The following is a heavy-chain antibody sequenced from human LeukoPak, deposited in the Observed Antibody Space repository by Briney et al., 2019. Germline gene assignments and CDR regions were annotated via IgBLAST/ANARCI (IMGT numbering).Heavy chain of an antibody. D-gene: IGHD2-15*01. CDR2: ISVYNGNT. J-gene: IGHJ4*02. V-gene: IGHV1-18*04. CDR1: GYIFAHYG. CDR3: ARCPTSGGKCYEFDY. Sequence: PSVKLSCKASGYIFAHYGIKWVRQAPGQGLEWMGWISVYNGNTNYAQNLQGRVTMTTDTATSTAYMELKNVRTDASSVYYCARCPTSGGKCYEFDYWGQGTLVTVSS.